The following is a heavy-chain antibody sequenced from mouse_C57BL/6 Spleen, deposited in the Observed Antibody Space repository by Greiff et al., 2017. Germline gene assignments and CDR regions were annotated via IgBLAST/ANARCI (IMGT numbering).Heavy chain of an antibody. CDR1: GYTFTSYG. D-gene: IGHD1-1*01. V-gene: IGHV1-81*01. CDR3: ARSYGSSSHFDY. CDR2: IYPRSGNT. Sequence: VQLQQSGAELARPGASVKLSCKASGYTFTSYGISWVKQRTGPGLEWIGEIYPRSGNTYYNEKFKGKATLTADKSSSTAYMELRSLTSEDSAVYFCARSYGSSSHFDYWGQGTTLTVSS. J-gene: IGHJ2*01.